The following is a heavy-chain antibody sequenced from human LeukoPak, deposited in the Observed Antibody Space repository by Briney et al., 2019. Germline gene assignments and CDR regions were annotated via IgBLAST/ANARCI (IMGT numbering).Heavy chain of an antibody. CDR1: GFTLGAFA. D-gene: IGHD1-26*01. CDR2: IDKDGRKT. Sequence: PGGSLRLSCAASGFTLGAFAMHWVRQAPGKGLEWVSLIDKDGRKTYYADSVKGRFTISRDNSKNSLYLQMTSLRTEDTALYYCATWAFYHSLDVWGRGATVTVSS. CDR3: ATWAFYHSLDV. V-gene: IGHV3-43*02. J-gene: IGHJ6*02.